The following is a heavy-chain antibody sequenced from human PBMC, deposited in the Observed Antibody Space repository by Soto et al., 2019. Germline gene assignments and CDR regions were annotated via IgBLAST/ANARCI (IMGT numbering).Heavy chain of an antibody. CDR2: INSDGSVS. CDR1: GFTFSHYW. CDR3: ARGDFVGGTCYSLAGAFYYYMDV. J-gene: IGHJ6*03. Sequence: EVQLVESGGGLVQPGGSLRLSCAASGFTFSHYWMYWVRQAPGKGLVWVSRINSDGSVSSYADSVKGRLTISRDNVKNSLYLQMNSLRAEDTAVYYCARGDFVGGTCYSLAGAFYYYMDVWGTGTTVTVFS. V-gene: IGHV3-74*01. D-gene: IGHD2-15*01.